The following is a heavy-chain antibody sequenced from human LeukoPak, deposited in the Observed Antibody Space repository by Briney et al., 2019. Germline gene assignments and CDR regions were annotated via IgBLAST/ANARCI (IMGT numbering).Heavy chain of an antibody. CDR1: GLTFSSYP. J-gene: IGHJ4*02. Sequence: PGRSLRLSCAGSGLTFSSYPMHWVRQAPGKGLEWVAVISYDGSEKHYADPVKGRFTISRDNSKNTLYLQMSSLRAEDTAMYYCAREGDSGYYPYWGQGILVTVSS. V-gene: IGHV3-30-3*01. CDR2: ISYDGSEK. CDR3: AREGDSGYYPY. D-gene: IGHD3-22*01.